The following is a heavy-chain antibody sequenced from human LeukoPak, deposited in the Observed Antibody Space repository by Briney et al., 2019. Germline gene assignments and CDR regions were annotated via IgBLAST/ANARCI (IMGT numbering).Heavy chain of an antibody. D-gene: IGHD3-10*01. V-gene: IGHV3-21*06. CDR2: ITSRSSYI. CDR1: GFTFSSYI. J-gene: IGHJ4*02. CDR3: ARAPGGTMVLDY. Sequence: GGSLRLSCAASGFTFSSYIMNWVRRAPGKGLEWVSSITSRSSYIYYADSVKGRFTISRDNAKNTLYLQMNSLRAEDTALYYCARAPGGTMVLDYWGQGTLVTVSS.